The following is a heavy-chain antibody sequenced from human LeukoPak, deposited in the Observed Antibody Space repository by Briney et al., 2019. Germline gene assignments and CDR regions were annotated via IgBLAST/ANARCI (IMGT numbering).Heavy chain of an antibody. V-gene: IGHV3-30-3*01. J-gene: IGHJ4*02. CDR1: GFTFRNYV. CDR2: TSSDLNVK. D-gene: IGHD1-26*01. CDR3: ASGTIVGARGADN. Sequence: GGSLRLSCAASGFTFRNYVIHWVRQAPGKGLEWVAVTSSDLNVKLYADSVKGRFTISRDNANNLLYLQMNSLRAEDTAVYYCASGTIVGARGADNWGQGTLVTVSS.